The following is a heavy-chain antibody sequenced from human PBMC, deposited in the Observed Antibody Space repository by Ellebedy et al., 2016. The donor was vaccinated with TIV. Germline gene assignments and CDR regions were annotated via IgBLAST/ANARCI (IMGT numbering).Heavy chain of an antibody. Sequence: GESLKISCAVSGFSVSANYMSWVRQPPGKGLEWLSVISGGGDSTYHADSVKGRFTITRDNSKNTLYLQMDRLRAEDTAVYYCAKGTSSGFNYDRVGSEYWGQGALVTVSS. V-gene: IGHV3-53*01. D-gene: IGHD3-22*01. CDR3: AKGTSSGFNYDRVGSEY. CDR1: GFSVSANY. CDR2: ISGGGDST. J-gene: IGHJ4*02.